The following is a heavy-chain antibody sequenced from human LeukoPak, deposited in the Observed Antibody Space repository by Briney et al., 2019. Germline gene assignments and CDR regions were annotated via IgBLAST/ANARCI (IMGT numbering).Heavy chain of an antibody. CDR3: AKDRAPGYSSSWYSPGFDY. CDR2: IWYGGSNK. Sequence: GGSLRLSCAASGFTFSSYGMHWVRQAPGKGLEWVALIWYGGSNKYYADSVKGRFTISRDNSKNTLYLQMNSLRAEDTAVYYCAKDRAPGYSSSWYSPGFDYWGQGTLVTVSS. V-gene: IGHV3-30*02. CDR1: GFTFSSYG. J-gene: IGHJ4*02. D-gene: IGHD6-13*01.